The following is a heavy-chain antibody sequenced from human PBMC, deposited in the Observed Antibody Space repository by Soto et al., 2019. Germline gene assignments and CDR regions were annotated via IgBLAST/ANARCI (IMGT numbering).Heavy chain of an antibody. V-gene: IGHV4-30-2*01. D-gene: IGHD3-9*01. CDR1: GGSISSGGYS. CDR2: IYPSGST. J-gene: IGHJ4*02. CDR3: GANRDMSDY. Sequence: PSETLSLTCAVSGGSISSGGYSWSWIRQPPGKGLEWIGYIYPSGSTYYNPSLKSRVTISVDRSKNQFSLKLSSVTAADTAVYYCGANRDMSDYWGQGTLVTVSS.